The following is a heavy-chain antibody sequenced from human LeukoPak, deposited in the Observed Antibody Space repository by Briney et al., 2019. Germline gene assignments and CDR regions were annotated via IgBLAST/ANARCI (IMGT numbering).Heavy chain of an antibody. J-gene: IGHJ4*02. D-gene: IGHD5-24*01. CDR2: IIPIFGTA. Sequence: GASVKVSCKASGGTFSSYAISWVRQAPGQGLEWMGVIIPIFGTANYAQKFQGRVTITTDESTSTAYMELSSLRSEDTAVYYCARGQSVEMATITDFDYWGQGTLVTVSS. CDR3: ARGQSVEMATITDFDY. V-gene: IGHV1-69*05. CDR1: GGTFSSYA.